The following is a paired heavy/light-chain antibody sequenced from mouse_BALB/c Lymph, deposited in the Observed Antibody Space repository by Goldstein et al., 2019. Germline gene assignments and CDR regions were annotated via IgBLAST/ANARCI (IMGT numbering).Heavy chain of an antibody. CDR3: ARRVADWYFDV. V-gene: IGHV5-9-3*01. CDR1: GFTFSSYA. D-gene: IGHD1-1*01. J-gene: IGHJ1*01. CDR2: ISSGGSYT. Sequence: EVQLVESGGGLVKPGGSLKLSCAASGFTFSSYAMSWVRQTPEKRLEWVATISSGGSYTYYPDSVKGRFTISRDNAKNTLYLQMSSLRSEDTAMYYCARRVADWYFDVWGAGTTVTVSS.
Light chain of an antibody. CDR2: KVS. Sequence: DVLMTQTPLSLPVSLGDQASISCRSSQSIVHSNGNTYLEWYLQKPGQSPKLLIYKVSNRFSGVPDRFSGSGSGTDFTLKISRVEAEDLGVYYCFQGSHVPRTFGGGTKLEIK. J-gene: IGKJ1*01. CDR1: QSIVHSNGNTY. CDR3: FQGSHVPRT. V-gene: IGKV1-117*01.